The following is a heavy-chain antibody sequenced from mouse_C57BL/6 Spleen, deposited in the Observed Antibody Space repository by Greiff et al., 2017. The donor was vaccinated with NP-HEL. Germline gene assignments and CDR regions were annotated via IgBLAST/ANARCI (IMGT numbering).Heavy chain of an antibody. CDR2: FYPGSGSI. Sequence: VQLQQSGAELVKPGASVKLSCKASGYTFTEYTIHWVKQRSGQGLEWIGWFYPGSGSIKYNEKFKDKATLTADKSSSTVYMELSRLTSEDSAVYFCARHEVYYYGSSYKGYFDVWGTGTTVTVSS. D-gene: IGHD1-1*01. J-gene: IGHJ1*03. CDR1: GYTFTEYT. CDR3: ARHEVYYYGSSYKGYFDV. V-gene: IGHV1-62-2*01.